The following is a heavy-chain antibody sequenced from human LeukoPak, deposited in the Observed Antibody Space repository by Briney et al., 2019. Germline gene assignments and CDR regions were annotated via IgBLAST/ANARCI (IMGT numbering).Heavy chain of an antibody. J-gene: IGHJ4*02. CDR1: GFTFSTYA. CDR3: AKTSILIPVRAFDY. CDR2: IGGSGGFT. D-gene: IGHD2-21*01. V-gene: IGHV3-23*01. Sequence: GGSLRLSCVASGFTFSTYAMNWVRQAPGEGLEWVSVIGGSGGFTHYADSVRGRFTISRDNSKNTLYLQMNSLRAEDTAVYYCAKTSILIPVRAFDYWGQGTLVTVSS.